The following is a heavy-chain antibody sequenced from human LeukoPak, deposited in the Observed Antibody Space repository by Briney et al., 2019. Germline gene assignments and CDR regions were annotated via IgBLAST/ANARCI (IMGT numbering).Heavy chain of an antibody. CDR2: IQSDGST. J-gene: IGHJ5*01. D-gene: IGHD3-10*01. CDR3: TRAITYFYGSVTYDWFES. Sequence: PGGSLRLSCVASGFTFSSYWMHWVRQTPGQGLMWVARIQSDGSTIYSDSVPSRFTISRDNAKNTVYLQMNSLRVDDTAVYFCTRAITYFYGSVTYDWFESWGQGIRVTVSS. CDR1: GFTFSSYW. V-gene: IGHV3-74*01.